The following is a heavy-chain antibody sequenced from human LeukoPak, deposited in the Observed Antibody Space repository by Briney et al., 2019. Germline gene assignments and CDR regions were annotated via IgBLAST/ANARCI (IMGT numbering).Heavy chain of an antibody. J-gene: IGHJ4*02. V-gene: IGHV2-70*11. CDR1: GFSLSTSGMC. CDR3: ARFTTTMVQGVIRYYFDY. CDR2: IDWDDDK. D-gene: IGHD3-10*01. Sequence: SGPALVKPTQTLTLTCTFSGFSLSTSGMCVSWIRQPPGKALEWLARIDWDDDKYYSTSLKTRLTISKDTSKNQVVLTMTNMDPVDTATYYCARFTTTMVQGVIRYYFDYWGQGTLVTVSS.